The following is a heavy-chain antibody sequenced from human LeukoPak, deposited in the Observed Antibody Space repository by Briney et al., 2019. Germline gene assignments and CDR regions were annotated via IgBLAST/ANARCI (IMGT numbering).Heavy chain of an antibody. J-gene: IGHJ4*02. D-gene: IGHD3-3*01. CDR1: GGSISSSSYY. CDR2: IYYSGST. Sequence: SETLSLTCTVSGGSISSSSYYWGWIRQPPGTGLEWIGSIYYSGSTYYNPSLKSRVTISADTSKNQFSLKLSSVTAADTAVYYCARRPCDFWSGYPAPFDYWGQGTLVTVSS. V-gene: IGHV4-39*01. CDR3: ARRPCDFWSGYPAPFDY.